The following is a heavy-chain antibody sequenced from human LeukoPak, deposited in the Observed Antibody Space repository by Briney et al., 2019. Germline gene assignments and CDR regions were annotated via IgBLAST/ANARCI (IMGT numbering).Heavy chain of an antibody. CDR2: INKDGSEE. Sequence: PGGSLRLSCVASVFMFSDYWMSWVRQAPGKGPEWVANINKDGSEEHYVDSVKGRFTVSRDNAKNSLFLQMNSLRVEDTAVYYCATYDNWVAGDVWGQGTTVSVSS. V-gene: IGHV3-7*01. D-gene: IGHD1-20*01. CDR3: ATYDNWVAGDV. J-gene: IGHJ6*02. CDR1: VFMFSDYW.